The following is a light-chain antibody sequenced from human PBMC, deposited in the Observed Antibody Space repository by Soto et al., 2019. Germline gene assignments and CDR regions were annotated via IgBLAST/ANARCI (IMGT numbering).Light chain of an antibody. CDR1: QSVSRNY. CDR3: QHYGGSPGT. CDR2: DAS. Sequence: ETMMTQSPDTLSVSLGERAILSGRASQSVSRNYLAWYRQRPGQAPRLLICDASTRVTDIPDRFRGTGSGTDFTLTITRLESEDFAVYFCQHYGGSPGTFGQGTKVDIK. V-gene: IGKV3-20*01. J-gene: IGKJ1*01.